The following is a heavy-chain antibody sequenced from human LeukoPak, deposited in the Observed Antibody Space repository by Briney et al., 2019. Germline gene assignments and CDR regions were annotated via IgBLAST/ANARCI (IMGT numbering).Heavy chain of an antibody. V-gene: IGHV3-30*18. Sequence: GGSLRLSCAASGFTFSSYGIHWVRQAPGKGLEWVAVISYDGSNEYYVDSVKGRFTISRDNSKNTMYLQMNSLRAEDTAVYYCAKGGTGSYYYYGMDVGGQGPTAPLS. D-gene: IGHD3/OR15-3a*01. CDR1: GFTFSSYG. CDR3: AKGGTGSYYYYGMDV. CDR2: ISYDGSNE. J-gene: IGHJ6*02.